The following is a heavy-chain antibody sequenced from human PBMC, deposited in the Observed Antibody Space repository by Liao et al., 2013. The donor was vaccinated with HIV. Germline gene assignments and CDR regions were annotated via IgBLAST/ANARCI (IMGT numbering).Heavy chain of an antibody. V-gene: IGHV4-34*01. CDR2: IYYSGST. CDR3: ARDGDYDFWSGYYTLVGYFQH. D-gene: IGHD3-3*01. J-gene: IGHJ1*01. CDR1: GGSFSGYY. Sequence: QVQLQQWGAGLLKPSETLSLTCAVYGGSFSGYYWGWIRQPPGKGLEWIGSIYYSGSTYYNPSLKSRVTISVDTSKNQFSLKLSSVTAADTAVYYCARDGDYDFWSGYYTLVGYFQHWGQGTLVTVSS.